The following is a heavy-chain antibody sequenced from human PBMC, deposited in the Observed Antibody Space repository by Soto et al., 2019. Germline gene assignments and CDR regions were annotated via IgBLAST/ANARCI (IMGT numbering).Heavy chain of an antibody. CDR1: GFTFDDYA. Sequence: EVQLVESGGGLVQPGRSLRLSCAASGFTFDDYAMHWVRQAPGKGLEWVSGISWNSGSIGYADSVKGRFTISRDNAKNSLYLQMNSLRAEDTALYYCAKGDIVVVPAAKYAFDIWGQGTMVIVSS. D-gene: IGHD2-2*01. CDR2: ISWNSGSI. CDR3: AKGDIVVVPAAKYAFDI. J-gene: IGHJ3*02. V-gene: IGHV3-9*01.